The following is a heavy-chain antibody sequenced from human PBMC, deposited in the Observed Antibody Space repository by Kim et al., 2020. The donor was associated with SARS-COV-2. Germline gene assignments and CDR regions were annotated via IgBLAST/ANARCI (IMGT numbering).Heavy chain of an antibody. D-gene: IGHD3-10*01. Sequence: ASVKVSCKVSGYTLTELSMHWVRQAPGKGLEWMGGFDPEDGETIYAQKFQGRVTMTEDTSTDTAYMELSSLRSEDTAVYYCATVDDYYGSGSYLPFDYWGQGTLVTVSS. V-gene: IGHV1-24*01. CDR3: ATVDDYYGSGSYLPFDY. CDR2: FDPEDGET. J-gene: IGHJ4*02. CDR1: GYTLTELS.